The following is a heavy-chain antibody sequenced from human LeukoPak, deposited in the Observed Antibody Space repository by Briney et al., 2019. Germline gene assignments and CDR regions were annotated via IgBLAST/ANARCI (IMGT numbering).Heavy chain of an antibody. CDR2: INHSGST. CDR1: GGAFSGYY. J-gene: IGHJ3*02. V-gene: IGHV4-34*01. D-gene: IGHD2-2*02. Sequence: PSETPSPTCAVYGGAFSGYYWGWIRPPPGKGLEWIGGINHSGSTNYNPSLKSRVTISVDTSKNQFSLKLSSVTAADTAVYYCARGRRYCSSTSCYRSPRYAFDIWGQGTMVTVSS. CDR3: ARGRRYCSSTSCYRSPRYAFDI.